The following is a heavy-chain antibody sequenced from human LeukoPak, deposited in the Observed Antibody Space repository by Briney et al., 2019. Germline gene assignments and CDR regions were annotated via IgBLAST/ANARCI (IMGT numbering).Heavy chain of an antibody. D-gene: IGHD1-26*01. Sequence: PGGSLRLSCAASGFNFINYAMSWVRQAPGKGLEWVSAIGGSGDYTYYADSVKGRFTISRDNAKNSLYLQMNSLRAEDTAVYYCARRSGSYPYYYYMDVWGKGTTVTIS. J-gene: IGHJ6*03. CDR1: GFNFINYA. CDR2: IGGSGDYT. CDR3: ARRSGSYPYYYYMDV. V-gene: IGHV3-21*01.